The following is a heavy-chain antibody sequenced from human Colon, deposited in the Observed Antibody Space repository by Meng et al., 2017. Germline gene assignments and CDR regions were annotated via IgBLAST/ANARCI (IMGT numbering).Heavy chain of an antibody. Sequence: QVQRHEPGPGVGKPPGTCSLTCAVSGYSLHRGYYWGWIRQAPGRGLEWIASMHHSGSTYYNPSLKTRLSLSIDTSRNELSLKLTSVTAADSAVYYCARESGLLSAIVEIGRAGRFDPWGLGTLVTVSS. V-gene: IGHV4-38-2*02. J-gene: IGHJ5*02. D-gene: IGHD2/OR15-2a*01. CDR3: ARESGLLSAIVEIGRAGRFDP. CDR1: GYSLHRGYY. CDR2: MHHSGST.